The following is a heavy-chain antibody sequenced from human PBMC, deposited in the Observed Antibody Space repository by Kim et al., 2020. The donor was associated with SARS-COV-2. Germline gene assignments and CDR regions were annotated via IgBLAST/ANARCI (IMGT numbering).Heavy chain of an antibody. D-gene: IGHD6-19*01. CDR3: ARDGDLYSSGKDAFDI. V-gene: IGHV3-7*01. Sequence: GGSLRLSCAASGFTFSSYWMTWVRQAPGKGLEWVANIKQDGNQKYYVDSVKGRFTISRDNAVNSLYLQMNSLRAEDTAVYYCARDGDLYSSGKDAFDIWG. CDR2: IKQDGNQK. CDR1: GFTFSSYW. J-gene: IGHJ3*02.